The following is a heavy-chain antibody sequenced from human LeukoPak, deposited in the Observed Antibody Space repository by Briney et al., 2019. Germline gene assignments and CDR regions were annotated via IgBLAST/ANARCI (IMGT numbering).Heavy chain of an antibody. CDR2: ISYDGSNK. CDR1: GFTFSSYA. V-gene: IGHV3-30-3*01. Sequence: PGGSLRLSCAASGFTFSSYAMRWVRQAPGKGLEWVAVISYDGSNKYYAVSVKGRFTISRDNSKNTLYLQMNSLRAEDTAVYYCARDSPEYSSSFGTFDPWGQGTLVTVSS. CDR3: ARDSPEYSSSFGTFDP. D-gene: IGHD6-13*01. J-gene: IGHJ5*02.